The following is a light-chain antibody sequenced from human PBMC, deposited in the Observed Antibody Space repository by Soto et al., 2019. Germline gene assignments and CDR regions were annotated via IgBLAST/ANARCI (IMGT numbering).Light chain of an antibody. V-gene: IGLV2-11*01. J-gene: IGLJ1*01. CDR2: AVT. CDR1: NNDIGGFPY. Sequence: QSALTQPRSVSGSPGQSVTISCTGTNNDIGGFPYVSWYQQVPGKAPKLMISAVTQRPSGVPDRFSGSKSGNTASLTVSGLQAEDEGDYYCCSYGGGNNFYVFGTGTKLTVL. CDR3: CSYGGGNNFYV.